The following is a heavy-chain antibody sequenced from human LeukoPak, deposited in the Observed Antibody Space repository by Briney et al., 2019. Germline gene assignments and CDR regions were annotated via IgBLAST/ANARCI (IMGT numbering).Heavy chain of an antibody. CDR1: GFTFSRYW. Sequence: GGSLRLSCAASGFTFSRYWMHWVRQAPGKGLVWVSRINSDGSLTDYADPVKGRFTISRDNAENTLYLQMNSLKAEDTAVYYCAKDRTRRGADYCFDYWGQGTLVTVSS. D-gene: IGHD3-10*01. J-gene: IGHJ4*02. CDR2: INSDGSLT. CDR3: AKDRTRRGADYCFDY. V-gene: IGHV3-74*01.